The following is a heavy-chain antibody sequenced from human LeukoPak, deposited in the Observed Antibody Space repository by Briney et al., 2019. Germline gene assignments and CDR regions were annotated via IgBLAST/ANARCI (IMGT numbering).Heavy chain of an antibody. D-gene: IGHD5-12*01. J-gene: IGHJ6*02. Sequence: GASVKVSCKASGYTFTSYYMHWVRQAPGQGLEWMGIINPSGGSTSYTQKFQGRVTMTRDTSTSTVYMELSSLRSEDTAVYYCASNWYGGYENYYYGMDVWGQGTTVTVSS. CDR3: ASNWYGGYENYYYGMDV. V-gene: IGHV1-46*01. CDR2: INPSGGST. CDR1: GYTFTSYY.